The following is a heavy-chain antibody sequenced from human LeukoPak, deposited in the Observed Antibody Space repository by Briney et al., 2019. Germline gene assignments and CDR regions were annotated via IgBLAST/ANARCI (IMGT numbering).Heavy chain of an antibody. J-gene: IGHJ4*02. Sequence: SETLSLTCTVSGGSISSGSYYWSWIRQPAGKGLEWIGRIYTSGSTNYNPSLKSRVTISVDTSKNQFSLKLSSVTAADTAVYYCARVGRYGGNLDYWGQGTLVTVSS. CDR3: ARVGRYGGNLDY. D-gene: IGHD4-23*01. CDR2: IYTSGST. CDR1: GGSISSGSYY. V-gene: IGHV4-61*02.